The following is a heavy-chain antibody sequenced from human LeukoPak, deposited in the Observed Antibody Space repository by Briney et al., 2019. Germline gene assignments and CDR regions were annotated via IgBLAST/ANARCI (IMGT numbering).Heavy chain of an antibody. D-gene: IGHD2-2*01. V-gene: IGHV3-11*01. Sequence: GGSLRLSCAASGFTFSDYYTSWIRQAPGKGLEWVSYISSSGSTIHYADSVKGRFTISRDNAKNSLYLQMNSLRAEDTAVYYCARDRVVPAAISRSYYYGMDVWGQGTTVTVSS. CDR3: ARDRVVPAAISRSYYYGMDV. CDR2: ISSSGSTI. CDR1: GFTFSDYY. J-gene: IGHJ6*02.